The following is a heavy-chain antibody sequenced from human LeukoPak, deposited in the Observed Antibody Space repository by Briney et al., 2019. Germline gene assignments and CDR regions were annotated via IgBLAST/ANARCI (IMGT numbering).Heavy chain of an antibody. V-gene: IGHV3-30*02. J-gene: IGHJ4*02. CDR2: IRHDGSIK. Sequence: TGGSLRLSCAASGFTFSNYAMNWVRRAPGKGLEWMAFIRHDGSIKYYADSVKGRFTISRDNSKNTLYLQMNSLRPEDTAVYYCARALGYCSTTSCYTLGYWGQGTLVTVSS. CDR1: GFTFSNYA. D-gene: IGHD2-2*02. CDR3: ARALGYCSTTSCYTLGY.